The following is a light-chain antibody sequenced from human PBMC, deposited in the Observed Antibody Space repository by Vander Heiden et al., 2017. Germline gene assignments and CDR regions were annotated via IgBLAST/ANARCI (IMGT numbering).Light chain of an antibody. CDR1: SGIDVGTYR. CDR2: YKSESDK. CDR3: AIWYSSRWV. Sequence: QPVVTQPRSLSASPGASARFPCTLRSGIDVGTYRIYWYQQKPGSLPRYLLRYKSESDKQQGSGVPSRFSGSKDASTNAGLLLISGLQSEDEADYDCAIWYSSRWVFGGGTKLTVL. V-gene: IGLV5-39*01. J-gene: IGLJ3*02.